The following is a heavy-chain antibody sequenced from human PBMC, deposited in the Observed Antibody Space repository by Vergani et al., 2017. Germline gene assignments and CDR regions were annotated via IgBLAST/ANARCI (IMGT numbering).Heavy chain of an antibody. CDR3: ARDLDGEDYFDY. J-gene: IGHJ4*02. CDR1: GYTLTELS. Sequence: QVQLVQSGAEVKKPGASVKVSCKVSGYTLTELSMHWVRQAPGKGLEWMGWINTGRGSTKCSQKFQGRVTLTRDTSATTAYMELSSLRSEDTAVYYCARDLDGEDYFDYWGQGTLVTVSS. CDR2: INTGRGST. D-gene: IGHD3-10*01. V-gene: IGHV1-3*04.